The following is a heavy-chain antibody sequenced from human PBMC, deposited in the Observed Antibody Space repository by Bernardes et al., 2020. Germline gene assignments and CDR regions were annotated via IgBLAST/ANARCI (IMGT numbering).Heavy chain of an antibody. Sequence: SETLSLTCAVYGGSFSGYYWSWIRQPPGKGLEWIGAINHSGSTNYNPSLKSRVTISVDTSKNQFSLKLSSVTAADTAVYYCARGPLVVVVPAAQGWFDPWGQGTLVTVSS. CDR3: ARGPLVVVVPAAQGWFDP. J-gene: IGHJ5*02. CDR1: GGSFSGYY. CDR2: INHSGST. V-gene: IGHV4-34*01. D-gene: IGHD2-2*01.